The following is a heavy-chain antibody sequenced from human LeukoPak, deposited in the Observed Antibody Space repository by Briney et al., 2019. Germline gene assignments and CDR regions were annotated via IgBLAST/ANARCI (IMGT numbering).Heavy chain of an antibody. J-gene: IGHJ4*02. CDR3: AKVASGLEQQLPIRGFDY. V-gene: IGHV3-23*01. D-gene: IGHD6-13*01. Sequence: GGSLRLFLSAAGFSLCNYSQRLGPPPPRKGVGVVSPINGWGGSTYYADSVKGRFTISRDNSKNTLYLQMNSLRAEDTAVYYCAKVASGLEQQLPIRGFDYWGQGTLVTVSS. CDR2: INGWGGST. CDR1: GFSLCNYS.